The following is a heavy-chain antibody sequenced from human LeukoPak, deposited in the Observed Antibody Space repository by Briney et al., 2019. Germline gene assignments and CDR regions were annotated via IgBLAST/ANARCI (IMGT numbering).Heavy chain of an antibody. CDR3: ARGYTRYYFDY. V-gene: IGHV3-53*01. J-gene: IGHJ4*02. CDR1: GFTVSSDY. D-gene: IGHD5-18*01. Sequence: GGSLRLSCAASGFTVSSDYMTWVRRAPGKGLEWVSVIYSGGSTYYADSVKGRFTISRDNSKNTLYLQMNSLRAEDTAVYYCARGYTRYYFDYWGQGTLVTVSS. CDR2: IYSGGST.